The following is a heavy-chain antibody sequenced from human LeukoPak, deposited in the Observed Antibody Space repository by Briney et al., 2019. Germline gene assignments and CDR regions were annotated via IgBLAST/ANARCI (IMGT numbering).Heavy chain of an antibody. CDR2: INPNSGGT. V-gene: IGHV1-2*02. D-gene: IGHD6-19*01. CDR1: GYTFTGYY. Sequence: ASVKVSCKASGYTFTGYYMHWVRQAPGQGLERMGWINPNSGGTNYAQKFQGRVTMTRDTSISTAYMELSRLRFDDTAVYYCARRVPIAVAGTRGANDYWGQGTLVTVSS. CDR3: ARRVPIAVAGTRGANDY. J-gene: IGHJ4*02.